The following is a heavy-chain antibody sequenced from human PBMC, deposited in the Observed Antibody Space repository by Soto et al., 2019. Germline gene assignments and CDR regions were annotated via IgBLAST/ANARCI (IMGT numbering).Heavy chain of an antibody. CDR2: ISYDGSNK. D-gene: IGHD3-9*01. CDR3: AKGSARGLGQTDYYYYGMDV. V-gene: IGHV3-30*18. J-gene: IGHJ6*02. CDR1: GFTFSSYC. Sequence: GGSLILSCAASGFTFSSYCMHWVRQAPGKGLEWVAVISYDGSNKYYADSVKGRFTISRDNSKNTLYLQMNSLRAEDTAVYYCAKGSARGLGQTDYYYYGMDVWGQGTTVTVSS.